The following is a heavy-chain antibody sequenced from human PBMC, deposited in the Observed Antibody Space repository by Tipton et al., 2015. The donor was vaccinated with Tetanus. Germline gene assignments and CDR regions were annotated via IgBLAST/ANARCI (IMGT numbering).Heavy chain of an antibody. D-gene: IGHD3/OR15-3a*01. J-gene: IGHJ4*02. CDR1: GFIFSDYY. Sequence: SLRLSCEASGFIFSDYYMSWIRQAPGKGLEWISYITESDSTIYYADSVKGRFTISRDNAKGSVYLQMNYLSAQDTAAYYCARGIWTGSYTHFDYWGQGTLVTVSS. CDR2: ITESDSTI. CDR3: ARGIWTGSYTHFDY. V-gene: IGHV3-11*01.